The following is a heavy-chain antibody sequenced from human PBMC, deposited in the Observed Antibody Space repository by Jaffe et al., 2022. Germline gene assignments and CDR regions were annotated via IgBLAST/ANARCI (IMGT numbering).Heavy chain of an antibody. CDR3: AKAGGGAAAGGWDFDY. J-gene: IGHJ4*02. CDR1: GFTFSSYG. Sequence: QVQLVESGGGVVQPGRSLRLSCAASGFTFSSYGMHWVRQAPGKGLEWVAVISYDGSNKYYADSVKGRFTISRDNSKNTLYLQMNSLRAEDTAVYYCAKAGGGAAAGGWDFDYWGQGTLVTVSS. D-gene: IGHD6-13*01. CDR2: ISYDGSNK. V-gene: IGHV3-30*18.